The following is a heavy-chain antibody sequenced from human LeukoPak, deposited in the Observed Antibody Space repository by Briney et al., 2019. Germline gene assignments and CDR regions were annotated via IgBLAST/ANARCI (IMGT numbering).Heavy chain of an antibody. Sequence: SETLSLTCTVSGGSISSYYWSWIRQPPGKGLEWIGYIYYSGSTNYNPSLKSRVTISVDTSKNQFSLKLSSVTAADTAVYYCARAFHYDSSGYPGAWGQGTLVTVSS. CDR1: GGSISSYY. CDR2: IYYSGST. D-gene: IGHD3-22*01. CDR3: ARAFHYDSSGYPGA. J-gene: IGHJ5*02. V-gene: IGHV4-59*01.